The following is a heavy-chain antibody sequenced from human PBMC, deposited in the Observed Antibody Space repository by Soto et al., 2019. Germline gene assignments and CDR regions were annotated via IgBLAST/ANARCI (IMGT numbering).Heavy chain of an antibody. J-gene: IGHJ4*02. Sequence: QVQLVESGGGGVQPGRSLRLSCATSGFTFSSFVMHWVRQAPGKGLEWVAVIYHDGSNKYYADSVKGRFTISRDNSMSNLYLQMNSLRAEDTSVYYCASRVGAVDYWGQGTLVTVSS. V-gene: IGHV3-33*01. CDR2: IYHDGSNK. CDR3: ASRVGAVDY. D-gene: IGHD3-16*01. CDR1: GFTFSSFV.